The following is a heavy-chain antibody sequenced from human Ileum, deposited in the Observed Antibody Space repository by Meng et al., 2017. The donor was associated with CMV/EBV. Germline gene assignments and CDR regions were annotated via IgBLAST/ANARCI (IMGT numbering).Heavy chain of an antibody. V-gene: IGHV3-30*04. CDR1: GFTLGDHT. D-gene: IGHD3-10*01. Sequence: GGSLRLSCAGSGFTLGDHTMHWVRQAPGKGLEWVAVISYEGRKQYYADSVKGRFTISRDNSKNTLYLQMNSLRAGDTAVYYWARDDILLIGGGQGTLVTVSS. CDR2: ISYEGRKQ. CDR3: ARDDILLIG. J-gene: IGHJ4*02.